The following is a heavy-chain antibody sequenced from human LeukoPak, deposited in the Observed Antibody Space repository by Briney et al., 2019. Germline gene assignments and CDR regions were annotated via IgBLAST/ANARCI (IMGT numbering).Heavy chain of an antibody. CDR3: TTVNWVAATPLDY. CDR1: GFTFSNAW. D-gene: IGHD2-15*01. Sequence: PGGSLRLSCAASGFTFSNAWMSWVRQAPGKGLEWVGRIKSKTDGGTTDHAAPVKGRFTISRDDSKNTLYLQMNSLKTEDTAVYYCTTVNWVAATPLDYWGQGTLVTVSS. J-gene: IGHJ4*02. V-gene: IGHV3-15*01. CDR2: IKSKTDGGTT.